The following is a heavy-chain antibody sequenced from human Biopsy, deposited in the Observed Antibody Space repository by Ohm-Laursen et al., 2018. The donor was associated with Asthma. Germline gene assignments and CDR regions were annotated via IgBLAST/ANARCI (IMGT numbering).Heavy chain of an antibody. CDR2: INPNSGGT. V-gene: IGHV1-2*06. J-gene: IGHJ6*02. CDR1: GYTFIGYH. CDR3: ARHPYVDGSDNYYYRGNDYYLGMDV. Sequence: GASVKVSCKISGYTFIGYHIHWVRQAPGQGLEWMGRINPNSGGTNYAQKFQGRVTMTSDTSINTAYMELSSLRSEDTAVYYCARHPYVDGSDNYYYRGNDYYLGMDVWGQGTTVTVSS. D-gene: IGHD3-10*01.